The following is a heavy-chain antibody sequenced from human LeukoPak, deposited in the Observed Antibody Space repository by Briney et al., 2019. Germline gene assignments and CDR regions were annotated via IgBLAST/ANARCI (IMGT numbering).Heavy chain of an antibody. CDR2: INPNSGGT. J-gene: IGHJ5*02. V-gene: IGHV1-2*02. CDR3: ARIPGYSGYEQSFDP. CDR1: GYTFTGYY. Sequence: GASEKVSCKASGYTFTGYYMHWVRQAPGQGLEWMGWINPNSGGTNYAQKFQGRVTMTRDTSISTAYMELSRLRSDDTAVYYCARIPGYSGYEQSFDPWGQGTLVTVSS. D-gene: IGHD5-12*01.